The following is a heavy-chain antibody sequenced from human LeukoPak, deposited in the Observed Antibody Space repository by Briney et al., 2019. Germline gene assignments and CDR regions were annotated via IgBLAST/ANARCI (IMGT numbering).Heavy chain of an antibody. V-gene: IGHV4-38-2*02. CDR2: IYHSGST. CDR1: GYSISSGYY. CDR3: ARDVVAGGYSYGFFDY. J-gene: IGHJ4*02. Sequence: SETLSLTCTVSGYSISSGYYWGWIRQPPGKGLEWIGSIYHSGSTYYNPSLKSRVTISVDTSKNQFSLKLSSVTAADTAVYYCARDVVAGGYSYGFFDYWGQGTLVTVSS. D-gene: IGHD5-18*01.